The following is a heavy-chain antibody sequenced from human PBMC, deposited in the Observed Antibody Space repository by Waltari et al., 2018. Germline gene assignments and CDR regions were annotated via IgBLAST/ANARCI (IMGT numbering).Heavy chain of an antibody. CDR2: IIIKAYGETT. V-gene: IGHV3-49*04. J-gene: IGHJ4*02. CDR3: TRVLRYFDWSTKDY. D-gene: IGHD3-9*01. CDR1: NFDFGEYG. Sequence: EVLLVESGGGMVQPGRSLTLSCAAYNFDFGEYGMSWVRQAPGKGLEWVGFIIIKAYGETTEDAASVKGRFIISRDDSRSIAYLQMNSLKTEDTAVYYCTRVLRYFDWSTKDYWGQGTLVTVSS.